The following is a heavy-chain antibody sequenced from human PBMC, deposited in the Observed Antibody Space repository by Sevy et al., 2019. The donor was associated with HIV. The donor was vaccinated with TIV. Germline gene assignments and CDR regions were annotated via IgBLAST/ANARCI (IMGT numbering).Heavy chain of an antibody. J-gene: IGHJ4*01. CDR1: GFTFSPYW. CDR2: IRPDGSDK. CDR3: ARGVGLDC. Sequence: GGSLRLSCAASGFTFSPYWMTWVRQAPGKGLEWVANIRPDGSDKYYVDSVKGRFTISRDNAKNSLYLQMNSLRADDTAMYYGARGVGLDCWGHGALVTVSS. V-gene: IGHV3-7*01. D-gene: IGHD1-26*01.